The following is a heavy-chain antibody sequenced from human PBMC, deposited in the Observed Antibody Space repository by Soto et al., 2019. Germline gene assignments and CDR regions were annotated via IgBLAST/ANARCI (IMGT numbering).Heavy chain of an antibody. D-gene: IGHD3-9*01. CDR3: ARGVLTGSEYYFDY. V-gene: IGHV4-34*01. CDR1: GGSFSGYY. J-gene: IGHJ4*02. CDR2: INHSGST. Sequence: SETLSLTCAVYGGSFSGYYWSWIRQPPGKGLEWIGEINHSGSTNYNPSLKSRVTISVDTSKNQFSLKLSSVTAADTAVYCCARGVLTGSEYYFDYWGQGTLVTVSS.